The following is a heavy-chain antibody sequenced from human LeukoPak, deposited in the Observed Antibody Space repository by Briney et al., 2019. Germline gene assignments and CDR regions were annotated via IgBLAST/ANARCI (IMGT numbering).Heavy chain of an antibody. CDR3: ARVPARVGATSEDY. V-gene: IGHV4-59*12. Sequence: SETLSLTCTVSGGSISSYSWSWIRQPPGKGLEWIGYIYYTGSTNYNPSLKSRVTISVDTSKNQFSLKLGSVTAADTAVYYCARVPARVGATSEDYWGQGTLVTVSS. D-gene: IGHD1-26*01. CDR1: GGSISSYS. CDR2: IYYTGST. J-gene: IGHJ4*02.